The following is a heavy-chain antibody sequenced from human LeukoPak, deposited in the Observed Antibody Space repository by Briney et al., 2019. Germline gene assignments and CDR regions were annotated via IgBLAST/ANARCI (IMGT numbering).Heavy chain of an antibody. CDR1: GYTFTSYD. D-gene: IGHD3-3*01. Sequence: ASVKVSCKASGYTFTSYDINWVRQATGQGLEWMGWMNPNSGNTGYAQKFQGRVTMTRNTSISTAYMELSSLRSEDTAVYYCARMSSTIFGVVITDYYYYGMDVWGRGTTVTVSS. CDR2: MNPNSGNT. CDR3: ARMSSTIFGVVITDYYYYGMDV. V-gene: IGHV1-8*01. J-gene: IGHJ6*02.